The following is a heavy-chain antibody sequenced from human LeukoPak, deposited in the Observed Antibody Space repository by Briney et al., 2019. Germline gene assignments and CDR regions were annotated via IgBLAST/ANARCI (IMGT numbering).Heavy chain of an antibody. Sequence: PSETLSLTCTVSGGSISSSSYYWGWIRQPPGKGLEWIGSIYYSGSTYYNPSLKSRVTISVDTSKNQFSLKLSSVTAADTAVYYCASITWLLRDIDYWGQGTLVTVSS. CDR3: ASITWLLRDIDY. V-gene: IGHV4-39*01. CDR2: IYYSGST. CDR1: GGSISSSSYY. D-gene: IGHD3-22*01. J-gene: IGHJ4*02.